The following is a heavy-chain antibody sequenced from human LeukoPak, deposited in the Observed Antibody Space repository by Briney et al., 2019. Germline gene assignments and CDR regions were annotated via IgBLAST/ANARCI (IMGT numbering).Heavy chain of an antibody. CDR2: ISGSGGST. Sequence: PGGSLRLSCAASGFTFSSYAMSWVRQAPGKGLEWVSAISGSGGSTYYADSVKGRFTISRDNSKNTLYLQMNSLRAEDTAVYYCAKDLGDWLLMSGVRPHAFDIWGQGTMVTVSS. J-gene: IGHJ3*02. CDR1: GFTFSSYA. CDR3: AKDLGDWLLMSGVRPHAFDI. D-gene: IGHD3-9*01. V-gene: IGHV3-23*01.